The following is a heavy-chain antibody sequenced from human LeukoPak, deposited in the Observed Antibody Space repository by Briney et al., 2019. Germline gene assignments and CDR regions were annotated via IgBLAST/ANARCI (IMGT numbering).Heavy chain of an antibody. J-gene: IGHJ4*02. CDR1: GGSFSGYY. D-gene: IGHD3-16*02. Sequence: SETLSLTCAVYGGSFSGYYWGWIRQPPGKGLEWIGEIIHSGSTNYNPSLKSRVTIPVDTSKNQFSLKLSSVTAADTAVYYCARSRGDYVWGSYRSFFDYWGQGTLVTDSS. CDR2: IIHSGST. V-gene: IGHV4-34*12. CDR3: ARSRGDYVWGSYRSFFDY.